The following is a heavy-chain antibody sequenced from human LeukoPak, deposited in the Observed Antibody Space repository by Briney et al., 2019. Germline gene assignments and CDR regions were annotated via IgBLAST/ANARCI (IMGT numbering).Heavy chain of an antibody. Sequence: PGGSLRLSCAASGFTFSSYSMNWVRQAPGKGLEWVSSISSSSRYIYYADSVKGRFTISRDNAKNSLYLQMNSLRAEDTALYYCARDLDSSGYGNDYWGQGTLVTVSS. CDR3: ARDLDSSGYGNDY. D-gene: IGHD3-22*01. CDR1: GFTFSSYS. V-gene: IGHV3-21*04. CDR2: ISSSSRYI. J-gene: IGHJ4*02.